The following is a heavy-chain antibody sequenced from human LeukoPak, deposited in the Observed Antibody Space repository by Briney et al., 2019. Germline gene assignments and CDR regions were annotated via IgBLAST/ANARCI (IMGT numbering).Heavy chain of an antibody. CDR1: GFTLNNYV. CDR2: IYLTSNT. D-gene: IGHD6-13*01. Sequence: GGSLRLSCAASGFTLNNYVMGWVRQAPGEGLEWVSSIYLTSNTYYADSVEGRFTISRDSAKNSLYLQMNSLRAEDTAVYYCARGAAAGHFDNWGQGTLITVSS. CDR3: ARGAAAGHFDN. V-gene: IGHV3-69-1*01. J-gene: IGHJ4*02.